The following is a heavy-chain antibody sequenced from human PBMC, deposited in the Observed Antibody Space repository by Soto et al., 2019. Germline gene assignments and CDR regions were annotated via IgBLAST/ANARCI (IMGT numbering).Heavy chain of an antibody. J-gene: IGHJ5*02. Sequence: PSETLSLTCTVSGGFLSSGGYYWSWIRQHPGKGLEWIGYIYYSGSTYYNPSLKSRVTISVDTSKNQFSLKLSSVTAADTAVYYCARGLPTMVRGGRVSWFDPWGQGTLVTVSS. CDR2: IYYSGST. D-gene: IGHD3-10*01. CDR1: GGFLSSGGYY. V-gene: IGHV4-31*03. CDR3: ARGLPTMVRGGRVSWFDP.